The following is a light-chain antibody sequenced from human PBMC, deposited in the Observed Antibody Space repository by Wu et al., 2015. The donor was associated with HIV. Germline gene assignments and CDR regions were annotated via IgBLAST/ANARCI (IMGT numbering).Light chain of an antibody. J-gene: IGKJ1*01. CDR2: GIS. CDR3: QQYNKRPRT. Sequence: EIMMTQSPATLSVSPGERATLSCRASQSVRDDLAWYQQKPGQAPRLLIYGISTRAAGIPARFSDSRSGTEFTLTISSLQSEDFAVYYCQQYNKRPRTFGQGTKVEIK. CDR1: QSVRDD. V-gene: IGKV3-15*01.